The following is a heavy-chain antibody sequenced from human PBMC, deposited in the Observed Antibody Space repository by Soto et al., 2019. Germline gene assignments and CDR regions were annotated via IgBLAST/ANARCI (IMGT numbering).Heavy chain of an antibody. V-gene: IGHV1-2*02. D-gene: IGHD3-10*01. Sequence: ASVKVSCKASGYTFTGYYMHWVRQAPGQGLEWMGWINPNSGGTNYAQKFQGRVTMTRDTSISTAYMELSRPRSDDTAVYYCARDLTMVRGVQYYFDYWGQGTLVTVSS. CDR2: INPNSGGT. J-gene: IGHJ4*02. CDR1: GYTFTGYY. CDR3: ARDLTMVRGVQYYFDY.